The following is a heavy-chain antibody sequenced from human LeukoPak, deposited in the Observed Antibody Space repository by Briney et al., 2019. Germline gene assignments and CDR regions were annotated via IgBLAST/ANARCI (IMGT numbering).Heavy chain of an antibody. CDR2: ISGSGGST. CDR1: GFTFSSYA. J-gene: IGHJ3*02. CDR3: AKDLAWRCSGGSCYSGVPGAFDI. Sequence: GGSLRLSCAASGFTFSSYAMSWVRQAPGKGLEWVSAISGSGGSTYYADSVKGRFTISRDNSKNTLYLQMNGLRAEDTAVYYCAKDLAWRCSGGSCYSGVPGAFDIWGQGTMVTVSS. D-gene: IGHD2-15*01. V-gene: IGHV3-23*01.